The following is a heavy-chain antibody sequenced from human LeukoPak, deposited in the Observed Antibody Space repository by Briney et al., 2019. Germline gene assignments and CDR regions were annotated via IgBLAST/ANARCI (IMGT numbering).Heavy chain of an antibody. D-gene: IGHD1-7*01. Sequence: SETLSLTCTVSGGSITSDYWSWIRQPPGKGLEWIGYIYYSGSTSYNPSLVSRVTISVDTSKNQFSLKLSSVTAADTAVYYCARGITGSTGFDYWGQGTLVAVSS. CDR1: GGSITSDY. CDR2: IYYSGST. V-gene: IGHV4-59*12. J-gene: IGHJ4*02. CDR3: ARGITGSTGFDY.